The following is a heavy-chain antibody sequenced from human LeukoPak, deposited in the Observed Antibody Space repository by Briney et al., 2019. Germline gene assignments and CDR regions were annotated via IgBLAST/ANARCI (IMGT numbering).Heavy chain of an antibody. V-gene: IGHV3-48*01. CDR2: ISSSSSTI. CDR3: AREDSQIYYYYYMDV. CDR1: GFTFSSYS. J-gene: IGHJ6*03. D-gene: IGHD5-18*01. Sequence: PGGSLRLSCAASGFTFSSYSMNWVRQAPGKGLEWVSYISSSSSTIYYADSVKGRFTISRDNAKNSLYLQMNSLRAEDTAVYYCAREDSQIYYYYYMDVWGKGTTVTVSS.